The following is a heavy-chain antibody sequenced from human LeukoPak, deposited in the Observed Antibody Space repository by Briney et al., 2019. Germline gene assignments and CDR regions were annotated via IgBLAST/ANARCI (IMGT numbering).Heavy chain of an antibody. CDR3: ARGEVDTAMVTTIYYYYYGMDV. V-gene: IGHV1-18*01. D-gene: IGHD5-18*01. CDR1: GYTFTSYG. J-gene: IGHJ6*02. CDR2: ISAYNGNT. Sequence: ASVKVSCKASGYTFTSYGISWVRQAPGQGLEWMGWISAYNGNTNYAQKLQGRVTMTTDTSTSTAYMELRSLRSDDTAVYYCARGEVDTAMVTTIYYYYYGMDVWGQGTTVTVSS.